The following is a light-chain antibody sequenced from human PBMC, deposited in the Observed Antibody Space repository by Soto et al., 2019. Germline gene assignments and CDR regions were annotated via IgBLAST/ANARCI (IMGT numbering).Light chain of an antibody. CDR3: SSYAGSNNFGV. J-gene: IGLJ2*01. CDR1: SSDVGGYNY. Sequence: QSVLTQPPSASGSPGQSVTISCTGTSSDVGGYNYVSWYQQHPGIAPKLMIYEVSKRPSGVPDRFSGSKSGNTASLTVSGLQAEDEADYYCSSYAGSNNFGVFGGGTKLTVL. CDR2: EVS. V-gene: IGLV2-8*01.